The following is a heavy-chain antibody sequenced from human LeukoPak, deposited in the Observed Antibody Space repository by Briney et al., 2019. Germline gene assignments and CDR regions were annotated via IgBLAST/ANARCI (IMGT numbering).Heavy chain of an antibody. D-gene: IGHD2-21*01. CDR1: GFTVSSNF. CDR2: IYNDGKT. Sequence: GGSLRLSCAASGFTVSSNFMTWVRQAPGKGLEWVSVIYNDGKTQYADSVKGRFTISRNISTNTMYLQMNSLSAEDTAVYYCVRGRPCGVKCYDAFDVSGQGTMVTVSS. CDR3: VRGRPCGVKCYDAFDV. J-gene: IGHJ3*01. V-gene: IGHV3-53*01.